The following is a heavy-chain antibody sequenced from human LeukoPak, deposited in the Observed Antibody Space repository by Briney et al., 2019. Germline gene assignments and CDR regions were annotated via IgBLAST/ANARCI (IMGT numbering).Heavy chain of an antibody. D-gene: IGHD5/OR15-5a*01. CDR1: GFTFGKYW. Sequence: GGSLRLSCVASGFTFGKYWMSWVRQAPGKGLEWVANIKLDGSEKNYVDSVKGRFTISRDNTMNTLYLQMNSLRGEDTAVYYCVRGDLRLPRSTPDCWGQGTLVTVSS. J-gene: IGHJ4*02. CDR3: VRGDLRLPRSTPDC. V-gene: IGHV3-7*01. CDR2: IKLDGSEK.